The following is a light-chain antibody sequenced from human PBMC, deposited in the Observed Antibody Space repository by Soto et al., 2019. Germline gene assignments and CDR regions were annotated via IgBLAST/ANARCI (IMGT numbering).Light chain of an antibody. CDR3: QQRARWPMP. CDR2: DTF. CDR1: QSVSTF. V-gene: IGKV3-11*01. J-gene: IGKJ5*01. Sequence: VVLTQSPATLSMSPGERVTLSCRASQSVSTFVAWYQHKPGQAPRPVIYDTFKRAPGVPDRFSGGGSGTDFSLTISSLEPEDFAVYYCQQRARWPMPFGQGTRLELK.